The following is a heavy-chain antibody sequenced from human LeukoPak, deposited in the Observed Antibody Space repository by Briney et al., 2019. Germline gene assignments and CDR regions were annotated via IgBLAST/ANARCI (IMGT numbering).Heavy chain of an antibody. CDR3: ARDYNFWSGYFSEMGTGDSEGMDV. D-gene: IGHD3-3*01. V-gene: IGHV4-31*03. CDR2: IYYSGST. J-gene: IGHJ6*02. CDR1: GGSISSGGYY. Sequence: SQTLSLTCIVSGGSISSGGYYWSWIRQHPGKGLEWIGYIYYSGSTYYNPSLKSRVTISVDTSKSQFSLKLSSVTAADTAVYYCARDYNFWSGYFSEMGTGDSEGMDVWGQGTTVTVSS.